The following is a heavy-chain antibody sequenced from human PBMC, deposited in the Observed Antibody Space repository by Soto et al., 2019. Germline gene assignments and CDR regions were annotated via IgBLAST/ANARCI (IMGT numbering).Heavy chain of an antibody. V-gene: IGHV1-46*03. CDR1: GYTFTSQY. CDR3: FRDVGD. D-gene: IGHD3-3*01. CDR2: INPGGGST. J-gene: IGHJ4*02. Sequence: QVQLVQSGAEVKKPGASVKVSCKAPGYTFTSQYIHWVRQAPGQGLEWMAMINPGGGSTTYAQKFRGRVTITRDTSTTTIYMDLISLTSEATAMYYCFRDVGDWGQGTLVTVSS.